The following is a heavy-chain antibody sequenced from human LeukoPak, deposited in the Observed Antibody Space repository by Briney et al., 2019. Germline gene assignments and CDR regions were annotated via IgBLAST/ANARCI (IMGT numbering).Heavy chain of an antibody. J-gene: IGHJ4*02. Sequence: GGSLRLSCAASGFTFDDYAMHWVRQAPGKGLEWVSGISWNSGSIGYADSVKGRFTISRDNAKNSLYLQMNSLRAEDTALYYCARSRGGGSGWYARDYWGQGTLVTVSS. CDR1: GFTFDDYA. CDR3: ARSRGGGSGWYARDY. V-gene: IGHV3-9*01. CDR2: ISWNSGSI. D-gene: IGHD6-19*01.